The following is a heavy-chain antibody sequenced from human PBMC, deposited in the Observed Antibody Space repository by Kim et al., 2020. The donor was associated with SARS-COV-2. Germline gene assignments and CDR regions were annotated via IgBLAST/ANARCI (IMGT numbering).Heavy chain of an antibody. V-gene: IGHV4-34*01. Sequence: SETLSLTCAVYGGSFSGYYWSWIRQPPGKGLEWIGEINHSGSTNYNPSLKSRVTISVDTSKNQFSLKLSSVTAADTAVYYCARGRDIVVVPAAMPAREDTGMDVWGQGTTVTVSS. CDR3: ARGRDIVVVPAAMPAREDTGMDV. CDR1: GGSFSGYY. CDR2: INHSGST. J-gene: IGHJ6*02. D-gene: IGHD2-2*01.